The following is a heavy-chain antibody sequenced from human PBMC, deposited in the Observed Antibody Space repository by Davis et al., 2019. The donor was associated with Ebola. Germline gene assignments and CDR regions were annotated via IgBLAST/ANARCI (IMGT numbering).Heavy chain of an antibody. CDR1: GFTFSSYA. CDR2: ISYDGSNK. CDR3: ACMAGIWFGELQRYIDY. J-gene: IGHJ4*02. D-gene: IGHD3-10*01. V-gene: IGHV3-30*04. Sequence: PGGSLRLSCAASGFTFSSYAMHWVRQAPGKGLEWVAVISYDGSNKYYADSVKGRFTISRDNSKNTLYLQMNSLRAEDTAVYYCACMAGIWFGELQRYIDYWGQGTLVTVSS.